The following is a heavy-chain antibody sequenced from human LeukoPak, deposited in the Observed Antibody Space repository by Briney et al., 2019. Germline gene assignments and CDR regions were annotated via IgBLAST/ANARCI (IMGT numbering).Heavy chain of an antibody. J-gene: IGHJ4*02. V-gene: IGHV4-34*01. CDR3: ARGPFLHMVRGVTMTPAFDY. CDR2: IKKSGST. D-gene: IGHD3-10*01. CDR1: GRSSTGYY. Sequence: PPETRSLTCALYGRSSTGYYCSWVRPPPGKGLGWIGEIKKSGSTNYNPSLKSRVTISGDTSKNQVSLKLSSVTAADTAVYYCARGPFLHMVRGVTMTPAFDYWGQGTMVTVSS.